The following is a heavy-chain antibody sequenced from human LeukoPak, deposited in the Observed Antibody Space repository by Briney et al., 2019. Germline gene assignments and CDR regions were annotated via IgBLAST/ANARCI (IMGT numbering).Heavy chain of an antibody. V-gene: IGHV4-39*07. CDR1: GGSISSSSYY. CDR2: INHSGST. CDR3: ARVLLWFGEPHLDY. D-gene: IGHD3-10*01. J-gene: IGHJ4*02. Sequence: SETLSLTCTVSGGSISSSSYYWGWIRQPPGKGLEWIGEINHSGSTNYNPSLKGRVTISVDTSKNQFSLKLSSVTAADTAVYYCARVLLWFGEPHLDYWGQGTLVTVSS.